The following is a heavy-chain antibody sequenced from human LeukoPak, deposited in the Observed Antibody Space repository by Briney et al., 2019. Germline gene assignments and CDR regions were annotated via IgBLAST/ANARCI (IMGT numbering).Heavy chain of an antibody. J-gene: IGHJ4*02. CDR1: GGSISSGDYY. Sequence: SETLSLTCTASGGSISSGDYYWSWIRQPPGKGLEWIGSIYYSGSTYYNPSLKSRVTISIDTSKNQFSLKLSSVTAADTAVYYCARADYDYVWGSYRYYYFDYWGQGTLVTVSS. D-gene: IGHD3-16*02. CDR2: IYYSGST. V-gene: IGHV4-30-4*01. CDR3: ARADYDYVWGSYRYYYFDY.